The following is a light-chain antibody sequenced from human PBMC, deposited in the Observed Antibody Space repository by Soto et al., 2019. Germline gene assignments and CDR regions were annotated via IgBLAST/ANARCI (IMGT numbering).Light chain of an antibody. Sequence: QSVLTQPPSVSAAPGQKVTISCSGSSSNIGNNYVSWYQQLPGIAPKLLIYDNNKRPSGIPDRFSGSKSGTSATLGITGLQTGDEADYYCGTWDSSLSGVVFGGGTKLTVL. CDR1: SSNIGNNY. CDR3: GTWDSSLSGVV. J-gene: IGLJ2*01. CDR2: DNN. V-gene: IGLV1-51*01.